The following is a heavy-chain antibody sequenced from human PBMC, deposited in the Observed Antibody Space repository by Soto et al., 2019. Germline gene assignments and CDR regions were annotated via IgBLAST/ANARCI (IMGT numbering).Heavy chain of an antibody. CDR2: IRKKTNSYTT. J-gene: IGHJ4*02. Sequence: LGGSLRLSCAASGLTFSDRYMDWVRQAPGKGLEWVGRIRKKTNSYTTEYAASVKGRFIISRDDSTNSLYLQMSSLKTEDTAVYYCTTVTTVDYYFDYWRQGILVTVSS. CDR1: GLTFSDRY. D-gene: IGHD4-17*01. V-gene: IGHV3-72*01. CDR3: TTVTTVDYYFDY.